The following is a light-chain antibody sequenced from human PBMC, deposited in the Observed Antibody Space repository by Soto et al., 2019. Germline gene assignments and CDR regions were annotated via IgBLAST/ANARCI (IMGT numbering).Light chain of an antibody. V-gene: IGKV3-15*01. CDR2: SAS. J-gene: IGKJ4*01. CDR1: QFVSTN. Sequence: EVVMTQSPATLSVSPGERATLSCRASQFVSTNLAWYQQKPGQAPRLLIYSASTRATGIPDRFSGSGSGTEFTLTISSLQSEDFGVYYCQQYNNWPPCTFGRGTKVEIK. CDR3: QQYNNWPPCT.